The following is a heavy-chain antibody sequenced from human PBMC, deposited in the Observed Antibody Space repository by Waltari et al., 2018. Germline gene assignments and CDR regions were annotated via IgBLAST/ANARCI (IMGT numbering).Heavy chain of an antibody. D-gene: IGHD6-19*01. CDR3: AKDRIAVAGPGFDI. J-gene: IGHJ3*02. CDR1: GFTFDDYA. CDR2: ISWNSGSR. V-gene: IGHV3-9*01. Sequence: EVQVVESGGSLVQPGRSLRLSCAASGFTFDDYAMHWVRQGPGKGLEWVAGISWNSGSRGYADSLKGRFTISRDNAKNSLYLQMNSLRAEDTALYYCAKDRIAVAGPGFDIWGQGTMVTVSS.